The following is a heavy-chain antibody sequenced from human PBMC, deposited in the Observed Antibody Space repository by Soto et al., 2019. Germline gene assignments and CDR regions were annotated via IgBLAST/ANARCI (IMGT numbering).Heavy chain of an antibody. V-gene: IGHV3-74*01. D-gene: IGHD2-15*01. Sequence: PGGSLRLSCEASGFIFSNYWMHWFRQTPGTGLVWVSRISNDGSITNYADSVKGRFTISRDNAKNSLYLQMNSLRAEDTAVYYCARDQADIVVGTTLYYYYGMDVWGQGTTVTVSS. J-gene: IGHJ6*02. CDR1: GFIFSNYW. CDR2: ISNDGSIT. CDR3: ARDQADIVVGTTLYYYYGMDV.